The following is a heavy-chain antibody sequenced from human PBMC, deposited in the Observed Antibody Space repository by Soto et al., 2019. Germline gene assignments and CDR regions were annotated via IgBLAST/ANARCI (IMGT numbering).Heavy chain of an antibody. J-gene: IGHJ3*01. V-gene: IGHV1-69*13. CDR1: GGTFRTES. CDR3: ARGQEYGGNSDAFDV. D-gene: IGHD2-21*02. Sequence: QVHLVQSGAEVKKPGSSVKVSCKYSGGTFRTESINWVRQAPGQGPEWMGGIPPFFGTADYAPRFQGRVTITADGATTTAYMELRSLTSQDTAVYFCARGQEYGGNSDAFDVWGQGTMVTVSS. CDR2: IPPFFGTA.